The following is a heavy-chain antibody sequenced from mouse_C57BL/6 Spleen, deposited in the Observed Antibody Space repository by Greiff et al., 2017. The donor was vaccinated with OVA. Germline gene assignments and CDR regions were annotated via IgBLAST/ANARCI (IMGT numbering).Heavy chain of an antibody. CDR1: GFTFSSYT. CDR2: ISGGGGNT. Sequence: EVMLVESGGGLVKPGGSPKLSCAASGFTFSSYTMSWVRQTPEKRLEWVATISGGGGNTYYPDSVKGRFTISRDNAKNTLYLQMSRLRSEDTALYYCTRHSYYYAMDYWGQGTSVTVSS. CDR3: TRHSYYYAMDY. D-gene: IGHD1-1*01. V-gene: IGHV5-9*01. J-gene: IGHJ4*01.